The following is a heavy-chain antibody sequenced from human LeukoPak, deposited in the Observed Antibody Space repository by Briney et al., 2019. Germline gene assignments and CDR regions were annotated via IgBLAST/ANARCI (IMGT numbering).Heavy chain of an antibody. CDR1: GYSISSGYY. CDR3: ARGGIWFGELLDWFDP. CDR2: IYHSGST. J-gene: IGHJ5*02. Sequence: SETLSLTCTVSGYSISSGYYWGWIRQPPGKGLEWIGSIYHSGSTYYNPSLKSRVTISVDTSKNQFSLKLSSVTAADTAVYYCARGGIWFGELLDWFDPWGQGTLVTVSS. D-gene: IGHD3-10*01. V-gene: IGHV4-38-2*02.